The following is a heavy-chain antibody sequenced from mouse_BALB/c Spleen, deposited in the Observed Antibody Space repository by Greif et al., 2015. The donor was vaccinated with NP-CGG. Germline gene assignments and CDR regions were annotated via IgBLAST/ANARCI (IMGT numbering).Heavy chain of an antibody. J-gene: IGHJ1*01. V-gene: IGHV14-3*02. CDR2: IDPANGNT. D-gene: IGHD4-1*01. Sequence: EVKLQESGAELVKPGASVKLSCTASGFNIKDTYMHWVKQRPEQGLEWIGRIDPANGNTKYDPKSQGKATITADASSNTAYLQLSSLTSEDTAVYYCANWDWYFDVWGAGTTVTVSS. CDR3: ANWDWYFDV. CDR1: GFNIKDTY.